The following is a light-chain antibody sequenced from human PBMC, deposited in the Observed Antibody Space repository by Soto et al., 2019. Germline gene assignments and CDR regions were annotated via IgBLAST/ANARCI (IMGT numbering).Light chain of an antibody. CDR2: ATS. CDR1: TGAVTSGYY. V-gene: IGLV7-43*01. Sequence: QTVVTQEPSLTVSPGGTVTLTCASSTGAVTSGYYPNWFQQKPGQAPRTLIYATSKKQSWTPARFSGSLLGGKAALTLSGVQPEYEAEDFCLLYYGGAQFFGGGTKLTVL. CDR3: LLYYGGAQF. J-gene: IGLJ2*01.